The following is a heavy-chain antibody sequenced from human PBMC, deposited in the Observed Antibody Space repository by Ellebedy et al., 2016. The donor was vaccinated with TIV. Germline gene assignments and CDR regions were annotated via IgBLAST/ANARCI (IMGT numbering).Heavy chain of an antibody. CDR1: GGSISSYY. V-gene: IGHV4-59*01. D-gene: IGHD5-12*01. CDR2: IYYSGST. Sequence: SETLSLXXTVSGGSISSYYWSWIRQPPGKGLEWIGYIYYSGSTNYNPSLKSRVTISVDTSKNQFSLKLSSVTAADTAVYYCARESSGYDYWFDPWGQGTLVTVSS. CDR3: ARESSGYDYWFDP. J-gene: IGHJ5*02.